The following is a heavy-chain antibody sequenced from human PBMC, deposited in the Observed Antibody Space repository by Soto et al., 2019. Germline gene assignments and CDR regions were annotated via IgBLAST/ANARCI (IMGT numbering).Heavy chain of an antibody. CDR1: GFTFSSYS. Sequence: GGSLRLSCAASGFTFSSYSMNWVRQAPGKGLEWVSSISSSSSYIYYADSVKGRFTISRDNAKNSLYLQMNSLRAEDTAVYYCARSTTDLLHDDYWGQGTLVTVSS. D-gene: IGHD1-26*01. CDR3: ARSTTDLLHDDY. CDR2: ISSSSSYI. V-gene: IGHV3-21*01. J-gene: IGHJ4*02.